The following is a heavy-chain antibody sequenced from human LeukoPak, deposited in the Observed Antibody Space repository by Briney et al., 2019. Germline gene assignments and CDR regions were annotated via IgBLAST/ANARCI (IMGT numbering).Heavy chain of an antibody. V-gene: IGHV1-46*01. CDR3: ARDLRAVAGTDYYYGMDV. D-gene: IGHD6-19*01. Sequence: GASVKVSCKASGYTFTSYYMHWVRQAPGQGLEWMGIINPSGGSTSYAQKFQGRVTMTRDTSTSTVYMELSSLRSEDTAVYYCARDLRAVAGTDYYYGMDVWGQGTTVTVSS. CDR1: GYTFTSYY. CDR2: INPSGGST. J-gene: IGHJ6*02.